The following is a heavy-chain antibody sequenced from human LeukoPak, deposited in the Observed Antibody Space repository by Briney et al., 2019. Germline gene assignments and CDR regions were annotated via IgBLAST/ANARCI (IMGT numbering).Heavy chain of an antibody. D-gene: IGHD3-9*01. CDR3: VTETGWLFDF. J-gene: IGHJ4*02. CDR2: ISPNSDNI. Sequence: PGGSLRLSCAATGFPSSDLYMSWIRQAPGEGMEWVAYISPNSDNIHYADSVKGRFTISRDNTKNSLFLQLTSLRADDTSVYYCVTETGWLFDFWGQGTLVTVSS. CDR1: GFPSSDLY. V-gene: IGHV3-11*04.